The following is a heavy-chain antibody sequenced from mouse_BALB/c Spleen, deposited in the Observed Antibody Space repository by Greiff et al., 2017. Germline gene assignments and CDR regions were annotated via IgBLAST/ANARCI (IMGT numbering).Heavy chain of an antibody. J-gene: IGHJ4*01. D-gene: IGHD2-10*01. CDR3: ASYYGNYEDAMDY. CDR1: GYTFTDYN. Sequence: DVQLQESGPELVKPGASVKISCKASGYTFTDYNMHWVKQSHGKSLEWIGYIYPYNGGTGYNQKFKSKATLTVDNSSSTAYMELRSLTSEDSAVYYCASYYGNYEDAMDYWGQGTSVTVSS. V-gene: IGHV1S29*02. CDR2: IYPYNGGT.